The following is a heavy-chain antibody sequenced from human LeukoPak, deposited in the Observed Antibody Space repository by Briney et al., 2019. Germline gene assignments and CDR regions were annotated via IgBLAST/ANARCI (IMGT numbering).Heavy chain of an antibody. CDR2: ISAYNGNT. Sequence: ASVKVSCKASGYTFTSYGISWVRQAPGQGLEWMGWISAYNGNTNYAQKLQGRVAMTTDTSTSTAYIELRSLRSDDTAVYYCAHYDSSGYYDYWGQGTLVTVSS. CDR3: AHYDSSGYYDY. J-gene: IGHJ4*02. D-gene: IGHD3-22*01. V-gene: IGHV1-18*01. CDR1: GYTFTSYG.